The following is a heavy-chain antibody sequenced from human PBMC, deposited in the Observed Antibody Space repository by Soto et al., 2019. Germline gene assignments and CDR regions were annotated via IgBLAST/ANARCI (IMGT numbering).Heavy chain of an antibody. J-gene: IGHJ4*02. D-gene: IGHD2-8*02. CDR1: GFTFSNYA. CDR2: MSGNGGRI. Sequence: PGGSLRLSSAVSGFTFSNYAMTRVRQAPGKGLEWVSVMSGNGGRILYADSVKGRFTISRDNSKNTLYLQMNSLRLEDTAVYYCVKDPVSGGTGGAWFDYWGQGTLVTVSS. V-gene: IGHV3-23*01. CDR3: VKDPVSGGTGGAWFDY.